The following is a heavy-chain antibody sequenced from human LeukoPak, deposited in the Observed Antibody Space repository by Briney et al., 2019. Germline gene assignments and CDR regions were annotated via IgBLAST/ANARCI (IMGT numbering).Heavy chain of an antibody. CDR1: GDSISSSSYY. CDR2: IYYIGTT. Sequence: SETLSLTCTVSGDSISSSSYYWGWIRQTPGKGLEWIGSIYYIGTTYYNPSLKSRATISVDTSKKQFSLKVSSVTAADTAVYYCARVNRGQLGSGDYPWFDYWGQGTLVTVSS. J-gene: IGHJ4*02. D-gene: IGHD3-3*01. CDR3: ARVNRGQLGSGDYPWFDY. V-gene: IGHV4-39*01.